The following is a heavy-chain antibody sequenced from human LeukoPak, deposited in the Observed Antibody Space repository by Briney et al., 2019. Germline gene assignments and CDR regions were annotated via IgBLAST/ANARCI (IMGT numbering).Heavy chain of an antibody. CDR1: GYTFTSDD. J-gene: IGHJ4*02. CDR3: ARGLVRITMVRGVIAGRN. V-gene: IGHV1-8*01. D-gene: IGHD3-10*01. Sequence: ASVKVSCKASGYTFTSDDINWVRQATGQGLEWMGWMNPNSGNTGYAQKFQGRVTMTRNTSISTAYMELSSLRSEDTAVYYCARGLVRITMVRGVIAGRNWGQGTLVTVSS. CDR2: MNPNSGNT.